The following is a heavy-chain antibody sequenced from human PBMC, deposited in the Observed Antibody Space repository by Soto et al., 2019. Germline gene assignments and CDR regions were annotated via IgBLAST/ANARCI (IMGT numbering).Heavy chain of an antibody. V-gene: IGHV3-23*01. J-gene: IGHJ6*02. CDR1: GFTFRNYV. CDR2: IGGGTT. CDR3: VKDWTGNECPWLDA. Sequence: GGSLRLSCAASGFTFRNYVMSWVRQAPGEGPEWVSSIGGGTTYFADSVKGRFTISRDDSKNILYLQMNSLKVEDTALYFCVKDWTGNECPWLDAWGQGTSVTVSS. D-gene: IGHD1-1*01.